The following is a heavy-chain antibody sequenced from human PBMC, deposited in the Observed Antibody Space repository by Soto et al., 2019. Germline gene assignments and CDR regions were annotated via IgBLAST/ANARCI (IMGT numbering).Heavy chain of an antibody. J-gene: IGHJ6*02. D-gene: IGHD5-12*01. CDR2: ISWDGGST. CDR3: AKDIRVATIGGYYYYGIDV. CDR1: GFTFGDYT. Sequence: GGSLRLSCAASGFTFGDYTMHWVRQAPGKGLEWVSLISWDGGSTYYSDSVKGRFTISRDNSKNSPYLQLNSLRTEDTALYYCAKDIRVATIGGYYYYGIDVWGQGTTVTVP. V-gene: IGHV3-43*01.